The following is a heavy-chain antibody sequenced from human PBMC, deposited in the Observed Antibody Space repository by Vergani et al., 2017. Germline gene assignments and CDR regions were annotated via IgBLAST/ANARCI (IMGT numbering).Heavy chain of an antibody. V-gene: IGHV3-66*02. Sequence: ELQLVESGGGLVQPGGSLRLSCAASGSTVSGNYMTWVRQAPGKGLEWVSRIFSGDETYYADSVKGRVTISRDTSKTTLPLQINNLRVEDTAVYYCARGNYYASGTDVDPWGQGTMVTVSS. CDR2: IFSGDET. J-gene: IGHJ5*01. CDR3: ARGNYYASGTDVDP. CDR1: GSTVSGNY. D-gene: IGHD3-10*01.